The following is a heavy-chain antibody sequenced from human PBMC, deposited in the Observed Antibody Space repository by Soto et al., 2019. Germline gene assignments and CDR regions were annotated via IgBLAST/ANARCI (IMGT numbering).Heavy chain of an antibody. V-gene: IGHV3-33*01. Sequence: GGSLRLSCAASGFTFSSYGMHWVRQAPGKGLEWVAVIWYDGSNKYYADSVKGRFTISRDNSKNTLYLQMNSLRAEDTAVYYCARGYCSSTSCYRVGVDYWGQGTLVTVSS. J-gene: IGHJ4*02. CDR3: ARGYCSSTSCYRVGVDY. CDR1: GFTFSSYG. D-gene: IGHD2-2*01. CDR2: IWYDGSNK.